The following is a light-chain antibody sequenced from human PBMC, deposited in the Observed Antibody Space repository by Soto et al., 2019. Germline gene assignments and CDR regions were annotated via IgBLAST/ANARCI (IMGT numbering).Light chain of an antibody. J-gene: IGKJ1*01. CDR3: QQYKMWPQT. Sequence: EIVLTQSPATLSVSPGERATLSCRASQTISSDLAWYQQKPGQAPRLLIYDASSRATGIPARFSGSGSGTEFTLTLSSLQSEDFAVYYCQQYKMWPQTFGQGTK. CDR1: QTISSD. CDR2: DAS. V-gene: IGKV3-15*01.